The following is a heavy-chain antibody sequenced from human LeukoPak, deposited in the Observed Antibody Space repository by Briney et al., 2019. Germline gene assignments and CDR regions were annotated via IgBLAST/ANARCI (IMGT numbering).Heavy chain of an antibody. Sequence: SETLSLTCTVSGGSISSYYWSWIRQPAGKGLEWIGRIYISGSTNYNPSLKSRVTMSVDTSKNQFSLKLSSVTAADTVVYYCARGPYYADTPGAFDIWGQGTMVTVSS. CDR3: ARGPYYADTPGAFDI. V-gene: IGHV4-4*07. CDR1: GGSISSYY. J-gene: IGHJ3*02. D-gene: IGHD2/OR15-2a*01. CDR2: IYISGST.